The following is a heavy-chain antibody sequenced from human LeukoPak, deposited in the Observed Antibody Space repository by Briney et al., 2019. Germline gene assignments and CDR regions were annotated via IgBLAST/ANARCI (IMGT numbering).Heavy chain of an antibody. J-gene: IGHJ4*02. CDR2: IRYDGSNK. CDR3: SVCSSTSCYSSGLDY. D-gene: IGHD2-2*01. Sequence: GGSLRLSCAASGFTFSSYGMHWVRQAPGKGLEWVAFIRYDGSNKYYADSVKGRFTISRDNSKNTLYLQMNSLRAENTAVYYCSVCSSTSCYSSGLDYWGQGTLVTVSS. V-gene: IGHV3-30*02. CDR1: GFTFSSYG.